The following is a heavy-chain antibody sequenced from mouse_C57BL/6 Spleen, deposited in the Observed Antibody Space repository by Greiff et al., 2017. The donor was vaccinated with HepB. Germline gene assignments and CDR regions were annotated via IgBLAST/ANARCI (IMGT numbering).Heavy chain of an antibody. CDR1: GYAFSSSW. CDR3: ARYYGSSPHYAMDY. V-gene: IGHV1-82*01. CDR2: IYPGDGDT. Sequence: VKLMESGPELVKPGASVKISCKASGYAFSSSWMNWVKQRPGKGLEWIGRIYPGDGDTNYNGKFKGKATLTADKSSSTAYMQLSSLTSEDSAVYFCARYYGSSPHYAMDYWGQGTSVTVSS. J-gene: IGHJ4*01. D-gene: IGHD1-1*01.